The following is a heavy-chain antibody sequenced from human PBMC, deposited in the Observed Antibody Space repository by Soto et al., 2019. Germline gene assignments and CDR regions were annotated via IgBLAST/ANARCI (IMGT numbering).Heavy chain of an antibody. D-gene: IGHD4-17*01. J-gene: IGHJ1*01. CDR2: ISGSGGST. V-gene: IGHV3-23*01. CDR3: ANGITVTTPGYFQH. CDR1: GFTFSSYA. Sequence: GGSLRLSCAASGFTFSSYAMSWVCQAQGKGLEWVSAISGSGGSTYYADSVKGRFTISRDNSKNTLYLQMNSLRAEDTAVYYCANGITVTTPGYFQHWGQGTLVTVSS.